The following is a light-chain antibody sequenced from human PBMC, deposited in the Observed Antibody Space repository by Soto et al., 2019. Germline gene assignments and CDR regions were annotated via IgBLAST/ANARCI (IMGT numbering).Light chain of an antibody. CDR1: SSNVGSNY. CDR3: AAWDDSLRGYV. V-gene: IGLV1-47*01. Sequence: QSVLTQPPSASGTPGQRVTISCSGSSSNVGSNYVYWYQQLPGTAPKLLIYRNDQRPSGVPDRFSGPKSGTSASLAISGLRSEDEADYYCAAWDDSLRGYVFGTGTKVTVL. CDR2: RND. J-gene: IGLJ1*01.